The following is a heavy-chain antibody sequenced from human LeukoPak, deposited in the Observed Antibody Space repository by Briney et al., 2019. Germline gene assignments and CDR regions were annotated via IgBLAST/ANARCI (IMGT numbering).Heavy chain of an antibody. CDR3: ATPYYYDSSGYYDAFDI. V-gene: IGHV1-18*01. Sequence: GASVKVSCKASGYTFTNYGISWLRQAPGQGLEWMGWISAYNGNTNYAQKLQGRVTMTTDTSTSTAYMELRSLRSDDTAVYYCATPYYYDSSGYYDAFDIWGQGTMVTVSS. CDR1: GYTFTNYG. CDR2: ISAYNGNT. D-gene: IGHD3-22*01. J-gene: IGHJ3*02.